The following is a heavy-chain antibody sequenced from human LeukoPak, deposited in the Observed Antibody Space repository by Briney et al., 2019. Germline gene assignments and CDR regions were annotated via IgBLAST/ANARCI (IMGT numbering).Heavy chain of an antibody. D-gene: IGHD3-10*01. CDR2: IKSDGSEI. Sequence: GGSLRLSCAASGLTFRSYWMTWVRQAPGKGLEWVANIKSDGSEIYSADSVKGRFTISRDNAKNSLYLQMNSLRAEDTAVYYCAREEGTFDYWGQGTLVTVSS. V-gene: IGHV3-7*01. CDR3: AREEGTFDY. J-gene: IGHJ4*02. CDR1: GLTFRSYW.